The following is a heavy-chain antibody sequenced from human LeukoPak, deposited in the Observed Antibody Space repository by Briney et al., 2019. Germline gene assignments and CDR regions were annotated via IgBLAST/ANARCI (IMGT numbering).Heavy chain of an antibody. V-gene: IGHV4-59*08. D-gene: IGHD1-26*01. J-gene: IGHJ4*02. CDR1: GGSISSYY. Sequence: SETLSLTCTVSGGSISSYYWSWIRQPPGKGLEWIGYIYYSGSTNYNPSLKSRVTISVDTSKNQFSLKLSSVTAADTAVYYCARQPISGSYWGYFDYWGQGTLVTVSS. CDR2: IYYSGST. CDR3: ARQPISGSYWGYFDY.